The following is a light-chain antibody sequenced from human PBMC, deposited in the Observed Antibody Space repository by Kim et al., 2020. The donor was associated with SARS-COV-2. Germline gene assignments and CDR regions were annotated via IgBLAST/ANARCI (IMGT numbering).Light chain of an antibody. CDR3: QTWGTGIVV. CDR1: SGHSSYA. J-gene: IGLJ2*01. Sequence: QPVLTQSPSASASLGASVKLTCTLSSGHSSYAIAWHQQQPEKGPRYLMKVNSDGTHIKGDGIPDRFSGSSSGAERYLTISSLRSQDEADYYCQTWGTGIVVFGGGTQLTVL. V-gene: IGLV4-69*01. CDR2: VNSDGTH.